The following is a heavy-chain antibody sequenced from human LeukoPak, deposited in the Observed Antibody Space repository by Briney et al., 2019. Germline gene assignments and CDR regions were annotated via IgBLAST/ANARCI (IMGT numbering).Heavy chain of an antibody. CDR1: GYSISSGYF. CDR3: ARGLILTGYYNGEDAFDI. J-gene: IGHJ3*02. V-gene: IGHV4-38-2*02. Sequence: NPSETLSLTCNVSGYSISSGYFWGWIRQPPGKGLEWIGSIYHSGSTYYNPSLKSRVTISVDTSKNPFSLKLSSVTAADTAVYYCARGLILTGYYNGEDAFDIWGQGTMVTVSS. CDR2: IYHSGST. D-gene: IGHD3-9*01.